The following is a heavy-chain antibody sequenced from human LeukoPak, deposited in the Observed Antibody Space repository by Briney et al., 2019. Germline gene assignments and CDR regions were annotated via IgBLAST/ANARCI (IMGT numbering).Heavy chain of an antibody. Sequence: ASVKVSCKASGYTFTSYGISWVRQAPGQGLEWMGWISAYNGNTNYAQKLQGRVTMTTDTSTSTAYMELRSLRSDDTAVYYCAILRGSTSWPYYFDYWGQGTLVTVSS. D-gene: IGHD2-2*01. CDR2: ISAYNGNT. V-gene: IGHV1-18*04. J-gene: IGHJ4*02. CDR1: GYTFTSYG. CDR3: AILRGSTSWPYYFDY.